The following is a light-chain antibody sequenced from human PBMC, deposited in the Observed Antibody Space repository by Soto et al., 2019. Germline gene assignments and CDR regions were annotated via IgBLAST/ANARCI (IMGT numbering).Light chain of an antibody. CDR2: EVS. J-gene: IGLJ3*02. CDR1: SSDVGGHKY. Sequence: QSVLTQPASVSGSPGQSITISCTGTSSDVGGHKYVSWYQQHPGKAPKLMIYEVSRRPSGVSHRFSGSKSGNTASLTISGLQAEDEADYYCNSYTSSSTWVFGGGTNVTVL. CDR3: NSYTSSSTWV. V-gene: IGLV2-14*01.